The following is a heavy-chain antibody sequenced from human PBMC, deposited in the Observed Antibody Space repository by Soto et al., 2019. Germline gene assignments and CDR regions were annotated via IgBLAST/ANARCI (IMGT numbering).Heavy chain of an antibody. D-gene: IGHD5-12*01. CDR1: GFSVSSNY. Sequence: SLRLSCAASGFSVSSNYMNWVRQAPGKGLEWVSVIYSGGSTYYADSVKGRFTISRDNSKNTLYLQMNSLRAEDTAVYYCAVKLGKYSGEFNYWGQGTQVTVSS. V-gene: IGHV3-53*01. CDR3: AVKLGKYSGEFNY. CDR2: IYSGGST. J-gene: IGHJ4*02.